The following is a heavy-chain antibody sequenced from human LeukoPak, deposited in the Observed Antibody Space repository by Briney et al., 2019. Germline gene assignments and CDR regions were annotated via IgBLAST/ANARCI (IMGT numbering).Heavy chain of an antibody. Sequence: SETLSLTCDVSGVSITQTNYLTWVRQTPGKGLEWIGEVNLQGGTNYNPSLLRRVAISVDTSANHVSLQMTSVTAADTAVYYCAREGGSYRPLDYSGQGTLVTVSS. V-gene: IGHV4-4*02. CDR2: VNLQGGT. D-gene: IGHD3-16*02. CDR1: GVSITQTNY. CDR3: AREGGSYRPLDY. J-gene: IGHJ4*02.